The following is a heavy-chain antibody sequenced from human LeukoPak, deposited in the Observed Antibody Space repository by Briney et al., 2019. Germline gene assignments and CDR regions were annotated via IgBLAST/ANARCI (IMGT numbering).Heavy chain of an antibody. CDR1: GFTVSSNY. Sequence: GGSLRLSCAASGFTVSSNYMSWVRQAPGKGLEWVSVIYSGGSTYYADSVKGRFTISRDNSKNTLYLQMNSLRAEDTAVYYCAREGYCSSTSCYTLGDAFDIWGQGTMVTVSS. CDR2: IYSGGST. J-gene: IGHJ3*02. V-gene: IGHV3-53*01. D-gene: IGHD2-2*02. CDR3: AREGYCSSTSCYTLGDAFDI.